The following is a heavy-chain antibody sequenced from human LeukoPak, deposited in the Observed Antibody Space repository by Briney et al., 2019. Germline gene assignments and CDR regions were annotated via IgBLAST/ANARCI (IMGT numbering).Heavy chain of an antibody. V-gene: IGHV3-48*03. CDR1: TFTFSSYE. D-gene: IGHD3-22*01. J-gene: IGHJ4*02. CDR3: AKDRRYYDSSGYYSYYFDY. CDR2: ISRSGSTI. Sequence: TGGSLRLSCAASTFTFSSYEMNWVRQAPGKGLEWISYISRSGSTIYYADSVKGRFTISRDNSKNTLYLQMNSLRAEDTAVYYCAKDRRYYDSSGYYSYYFDYWGQGTLVTVSS.